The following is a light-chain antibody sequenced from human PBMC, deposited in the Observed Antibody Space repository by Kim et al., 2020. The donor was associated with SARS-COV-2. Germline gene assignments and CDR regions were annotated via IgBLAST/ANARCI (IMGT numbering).Light chain of an antibody. Sequence: SSELTQDPAVSVALGQTVRITCQGDSLRSYYASWYQQKAGQAPVVVIYGKNNRPSGIPDRFSGSRSGNTASLTITGAQAEDEADYYCNSRDSTTKHLVFGGGTKVTVL. CDR2: GKN. CDR3: NSRDSTTKHLV. V-gene: IGLV3-19*01. CDR1: SLRSYY. J-gene: IGLJ2*01.